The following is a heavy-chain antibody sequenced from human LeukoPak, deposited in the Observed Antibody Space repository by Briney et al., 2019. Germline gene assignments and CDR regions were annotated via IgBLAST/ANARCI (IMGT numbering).Heavy chain of an antibody. CDR1: GGSINTYY. Sequence: PSETLSLTCSVSGGSINTYYWSWIRQPPGKGLEWIGYIYYTGSTNYNPSLKSRVTISVDTSKNQFSLKLSSVTAADTAVYYCARSGYYYDSLDYWGQGTLVTVSS. V-gene: IGHV4-59*08. CDR2: IYYTGST. D-gene: IGHD3-22*01. J-gene: IGHJ4*02. CDR3: ARSGYYYDSLDY.